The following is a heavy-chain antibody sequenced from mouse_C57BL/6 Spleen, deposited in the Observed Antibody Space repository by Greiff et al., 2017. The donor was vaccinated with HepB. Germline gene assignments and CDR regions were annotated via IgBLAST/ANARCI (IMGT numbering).Heavy chain of an antibody. V-gene: IGHV1-55*01. CDR3: ARFGATVDAMDY. CDR1: GYTFTSYL. D-gene: IGHD1-1*01. CDR2: IYPGSGST. Sequence: QVQLQQPGAVLVQPGASVQMSCKASGYTFTSYLITWVKQRPGQGLAWIGVIYPGSGSTNYNEKFKSKATLAVDTSSSTAYMQLSSLTSEDSAVYYCARFGATVDAMDYWGQGTSVTVSS. J-gene: IGHJ4*01.